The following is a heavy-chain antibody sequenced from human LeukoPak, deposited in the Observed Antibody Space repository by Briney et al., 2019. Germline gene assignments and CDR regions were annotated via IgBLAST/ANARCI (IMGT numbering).Heavy chain of an antibody. CDR2: ISNTGTTI. CDR1: GFSFSSYQ. Sequence: GGSLRLSCAASGFSFSSYQMNWVRQAPGKGLEWVSFISNTGTTIYYADSAKGRFTVSRDNTKNSLYLQMNSLRAEDTAVYYCAREPYYYDSTPNYWGQGTPVTVSS. J-gene: IGHJ4*02. D-gene: IGHD3-22*01. V-gene: IGHV3-48*03. CDR3: AREPYYYDSTPNY.